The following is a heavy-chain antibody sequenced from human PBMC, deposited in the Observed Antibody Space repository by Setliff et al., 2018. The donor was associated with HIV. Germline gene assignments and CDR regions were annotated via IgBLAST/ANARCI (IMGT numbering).Heavy chain of an antibody. V-gene: IGHV3-30*02. CDR1: GFTFSSYG. Sequence: PGGSLRLSCAASGFTFSSYGLHWVRQAPGKGLEWVAFIRYDGSNKYYAESVKCRFTISRDKSKNTLYLQMNSLRAEDTAVYYCTQSQHLQYQMAAFDIWGQGTKVNVSS. J-gene: IGHJ3*02. CDR3: TQSQHLQYQMAAFDI. CDR2: IRYDGSNK. D-gene: IGHD1-1*01.